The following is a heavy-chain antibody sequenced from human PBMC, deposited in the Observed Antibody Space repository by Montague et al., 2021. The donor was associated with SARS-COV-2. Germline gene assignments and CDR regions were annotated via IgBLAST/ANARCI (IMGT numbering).Heavy chain of an antibody. CDR1: GGSISSYY. J-gene: IGHJ6*02. V-gene: IGHV4-59*01. CDR2: IYYSGST. Sequence: SETLSLTCTVSGGSISSYYWSWIQQPPGKGLEWIGYIYYSGSTNYNPSLKSRVTISVDTSKNQFSLKLSSVTAADTAVYYCAREGSGRGYYYYGMDVWGQGTTVTVSS. D-gene: IGHD3-10*01. CDR3: AREGSGRGYYYYGMDV.